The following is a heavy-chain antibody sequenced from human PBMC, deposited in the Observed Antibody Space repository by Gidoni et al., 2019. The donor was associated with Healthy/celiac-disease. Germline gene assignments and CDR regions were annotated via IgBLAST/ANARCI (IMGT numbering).Heavy chain of an antibody. CDR2: IIPILGIA. D-gene: IGHD6-13*01. CDR3: ARDSSQRVAAATNWFDP. J-gene: IGHJ5*02. V-gene: IGHV1-69*08. Sequence: QVQLVQSGAEVKKPGSSVKVSCKASGGTFSSYTISWVRQAPGQGLEWMGRIIPILGIANYAQKFQGRVTITADKSTSTAYMELSSLRSEDTAVYYCARDSSQRVAAATNWFDPWGQGTLVTVSS. CDR1: GGTFSSYT.